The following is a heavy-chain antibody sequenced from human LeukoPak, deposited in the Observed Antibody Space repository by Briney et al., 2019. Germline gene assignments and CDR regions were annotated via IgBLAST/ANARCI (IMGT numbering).Heavy chain of an antibody. Sequence: PSETLSLTCTVSGGSISSYYWSWIRQPPGKGLEWIVYIYYSGSTNYNPSLKSRVTISVDTSKNQFSLKLSSVTAADTAVYYCARVSVYCSGGSCYSRFDYWGQGTLVTVSS. CDR2: IYYSGST. V-gene: IGHV4-59*01. D-gene: IGHD2-15*01. CDR1: GGSISSYY. CDR3: ARVSVYCSGGSCYSRFDY. J-gene: IGHJ4*02.